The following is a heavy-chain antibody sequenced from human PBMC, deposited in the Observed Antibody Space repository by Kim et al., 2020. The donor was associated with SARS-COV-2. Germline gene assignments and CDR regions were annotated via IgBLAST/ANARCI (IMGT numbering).Heavy chain of an antibody. CDR3: AKESHRYFWSGYEFYGMDV. Sequence: GGSLRLSCAASGFTFDNSAMTWVRQAPGKGLEWVSSIGFTGDHTYYADSVKGRFTISRDNSKNTLYLQMKSLRAEDTAVYHCAKESHRYFWSGYEFYGMDVWGQGTTVTVSS. D-gene: IGHD3-3*01. J-gene: IGHJ6*02. CDR2: IGFTGDHT. CDR1: GFTFDNSA. V-gene: IGHV3-23*01.